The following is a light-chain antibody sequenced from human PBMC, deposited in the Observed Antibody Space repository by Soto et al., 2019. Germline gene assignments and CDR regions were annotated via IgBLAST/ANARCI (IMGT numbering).Light chain of an antibody. J-gene: IGLJ2*01. CDR2: EVS. CDR1: SSDVGGYKY. Sequence: QSALTHPPSASGSPGQSVTISCTGTSSDVGGYKYVSWYQQHPGKAPKLMIYEVSKRPSGVPDRFSGSKSGNTASLTVSGLQAEDEADYYCSSYADRHNVLFGGGTKLTVL. V-gene: IGLV2-8*01. CDR3: SSYADRHNVL.